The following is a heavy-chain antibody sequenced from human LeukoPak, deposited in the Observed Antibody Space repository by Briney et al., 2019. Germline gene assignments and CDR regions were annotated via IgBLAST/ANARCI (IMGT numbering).Heavy chain of an antibody. V-gene: IGHV1-8*01. J-gene: IGHJ4*02. CDR1: GYTFTSYD. CDR3: ARVDIYGSGSYYRVGFDY. Sequence: ASVKVSCKASGYTFTSYDINWVRQATGQGLEWMGWMNPSSGNTGYAQKFQGRVTMTRNTSISTVYMELSGLRSEDTAVYYCARVDIYGSGSYYRVGFDYWGQGTLVTVSS. D-gene: IGHD3-10*01. CDR2: MNPSSGNT.